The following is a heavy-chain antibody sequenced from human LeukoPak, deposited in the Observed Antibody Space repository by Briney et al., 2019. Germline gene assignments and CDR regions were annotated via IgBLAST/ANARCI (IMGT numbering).Heavy chain of an antibody. V-gene: IGHV4-4*07. J-gene: IGHJ6*03. CDR3: ARKLPERYCSSTSCYDSYYYMDV. D-gene: IGHD2-2*01. CDR1: GGSISSYY. CDR2: IYTSGST. Sequence: SETLSLTCTVSGGSISSYYWSWIRQPAGKGLEWIGRIYTSGSTNYNPSLKSRVTISVDKSKNQFSLKLSSVNAADTDVYYCARKLPERYCSSTSCYDSYYYMDVWGKGTTVTVSS.